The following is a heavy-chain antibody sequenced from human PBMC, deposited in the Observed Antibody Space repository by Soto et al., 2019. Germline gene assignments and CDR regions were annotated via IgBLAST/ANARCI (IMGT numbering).Heavy chain of an antibody. J-gene: IGHJ4*02. CDR3: TRPKDPYGYPEAFDS. D-gene: IGHD5-18*01. CDR2: IRTKPNNYAT. V-gene: IGHV3-73*02. CDR1: GFSFSGTA. Sequence: DVQLVESGGGLVQPGGSLKLSCATSGFSFSGTAMHWVRQASGKGLEWVGRIRTKPNNYATTYAASVTGRFTISRDDSKNTVYLQMNSLKTEDTAVYYCTRPKDPYGYPEAFDSWGQGALVTVSS.